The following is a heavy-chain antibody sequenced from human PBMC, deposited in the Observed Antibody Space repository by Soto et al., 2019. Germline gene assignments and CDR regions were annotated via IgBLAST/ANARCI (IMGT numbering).Heavy chain of an antibody. Sequence: SETLSLTCTVSGDSVSSGLYYWSWIRQHPGEGLEWIGYIYFSGSTRYNPSLERRVTMSLDTSKSQFSLVLASVTAPDTAVYYCARVSGVLAVFEYWGQGELVTVSS. CDR2: IYFSGST. CDR1: GDSVSSGLYY. J-gene: IGHJ4*02. V-gene: IGHV4-31*03. D-gene: IGHD3-10*01. CDR3: ARVSGVLAVFEY.